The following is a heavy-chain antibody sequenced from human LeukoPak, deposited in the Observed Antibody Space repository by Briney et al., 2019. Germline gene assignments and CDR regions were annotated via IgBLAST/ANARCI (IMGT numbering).Heavy chain of an antibody. Sequence: GPSLRLSCVASGFIFRCYAMSWVRQAPGKGLELVSTIDVSAESTYYADSVKGRFTISRDNSRNTLFLQMNNLRAEDTALYFCASAREYCGSAECYEYSQHWGQGTLVIVSS. CDR1: GFIFRCYA. CDR2: IDVSAEST. V-gene: IGHV3-23*01. CDR3: ASAREYCGSAECYEYSQH. D-gene: IGHD2-2*01. J-gene: IGHJ1*01.